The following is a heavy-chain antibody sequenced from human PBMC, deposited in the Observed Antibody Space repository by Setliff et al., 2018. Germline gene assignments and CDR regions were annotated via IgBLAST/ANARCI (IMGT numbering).Heavy chain of an antibody. D-gene: IGHD6-13*01. CDR2: INTGGGSA. CDR1: GYIFAGYY. J-gene: IGHJ5*02. CDR3: TRGGVAAAGKKGVFEH. V-gene: IGHV1-46*01. Sequence: ASVKVSCKASGYIFAGYYMHWVRQAPGQGLEWMGTINTGGGSASIVDQFQGRVNMARDTSTRTVYLEVNSLRSADTAVYYCTRGGVAAAGKKGVFEHWGQGTLVTVSS.